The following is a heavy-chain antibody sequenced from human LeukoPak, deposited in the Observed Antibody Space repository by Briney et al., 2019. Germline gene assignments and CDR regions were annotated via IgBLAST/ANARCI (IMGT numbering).Heavy chain of an antibody. CDR2: FYHRGST. CDR1: GDSITSTNW. J-gene: IGHJ4*02. V-gene: IGHV4-4*02. Sequence: SGTLSLTCAVSGDSITSTNWWTWVRQPPGKGLDWIGEFYHRGSTNYNPSLRSRVAKSLDSSRHQFSLRLNSVTAADTAVYYCARGGNSAWYFDYWGPGTLVTVSS. CDR3: ARGGNSAWYFDY. D-gene: IGHD6-19*01.